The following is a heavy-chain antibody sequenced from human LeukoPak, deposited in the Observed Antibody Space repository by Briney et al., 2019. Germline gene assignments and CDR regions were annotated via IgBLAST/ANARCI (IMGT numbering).Heavy chain of an antibody. V-gene: IGHV1-18*01. Sequence: WASVKVSCKASGGTFSSYAISWVRQAPGQGLEWMGWISAYNGNTNYAQKLQGRVTMTTDTSTSTAYMELRSLRSDDTAVYYCARDRRPGYSSSWTFDYWGQGTLVTVSS. D-gene: IGHD6-13*01. J-gene: IGHJ4*02. CDR1: GGTFSSYA. CDR3: ARDRRPGYSSSWTFDY. CDR2: ISAYNGNT.